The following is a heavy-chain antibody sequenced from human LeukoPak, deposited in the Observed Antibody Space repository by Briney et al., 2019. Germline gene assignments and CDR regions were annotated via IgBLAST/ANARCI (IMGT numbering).Heavy chain of an antibody. D-gene: IGHD3-10*01. V-gene: IGHV1-2*02. Sequence: GASVTVSCKASGYVFNGYYLNWLRQAPGPGPEWMGWINPTNADTHYAPKFQGRVTLTRDTSISTAYMDLSGLTSDDTAIYFCARSRFIITVATFGAFWGQGTLVTVSS. CDR1: GYVFNGYY. J-gene: IGHJ4*02. CDR2: INPTNADT. CDR3: ARSRFIITVATFGAF.